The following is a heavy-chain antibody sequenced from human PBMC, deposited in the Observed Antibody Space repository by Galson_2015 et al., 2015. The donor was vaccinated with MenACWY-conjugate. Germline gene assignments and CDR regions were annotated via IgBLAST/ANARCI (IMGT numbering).Heavy chain of an antibody. D-gene: IGHD3-10*01. CDR1: GFSFSSSA. CDR2: IIVGSGRT. V-gene: IGHV1-58*01. CDR3: AAEVPQGVISFDP. Sequence: SVKVSCKASGFSFSSSAVQWVRQPRGQRLEWIGWIIVGSGRTKYAQKFHGRVTITRDMSTSTAYMELSSLTSEDTAVYYCAAEVPQGVISFDPWGPGSLLTVSS. J-gene: IGHJ5*02.